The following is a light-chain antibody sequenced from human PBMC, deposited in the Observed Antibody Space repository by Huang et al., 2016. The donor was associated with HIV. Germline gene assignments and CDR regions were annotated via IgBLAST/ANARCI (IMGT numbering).Light chain of an antibody. CDR1: QSVLYSSNNKNY. J-gene: IGKJ3*01. Sequence: DIVMTQSPDSLAVSLGERATINCKSSQSVLYSSNNKNYLAGYQQKSGQPPKLLIYWAATRESGVPDRFSGSGSGTDFTLTISSLQTEDVAVYYCQQYYSTPLTFGPGTKVDIK. CDR2: WAA. CDR3: QQYYSTPLT. V-gene: IGKV4-1*01.